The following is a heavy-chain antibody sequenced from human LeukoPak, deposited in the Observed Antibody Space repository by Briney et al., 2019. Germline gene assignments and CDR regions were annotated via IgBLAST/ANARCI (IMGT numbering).Heavy chain of an antibody. CDR1: GYSISSGYY. D-gene: IGHD2-21*01. V-gene: IGHV4-38-2*02. J-gene: IGHJ5*02. CDR3: ARDYSHAEIWFDP. Sequence: SETLSLTCTVSGYSISSGYYWGWIRQPPGKGLEWIGSIYHSGSTYYNPSLKSRVTISVDTSKNQFSLKLSSVTAADTAVYYCARDYSHAEIWFDPWGQGTLVTVSS. CDR2: IYHSGST.